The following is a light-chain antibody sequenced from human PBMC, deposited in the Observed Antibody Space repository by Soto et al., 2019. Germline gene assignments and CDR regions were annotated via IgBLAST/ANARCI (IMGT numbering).Light chain of an antibody. CDR3: CSYACSYSLYV. CDR2: DVS. Sequence: QSVLTQPRSVSGSPGQSVTISCTGTSSDVGGYNYVSWYQQHPGKAPKLMIYDVSERPSGVPDRFSGSKSGNTASLTISGLQAEDEADYYCCSYACSYSLYVFGTGTKVTVL. CDR1: SSDVGGYNY. V-gene: IGLV2-11*01. J-gene: IGLJ1*01.